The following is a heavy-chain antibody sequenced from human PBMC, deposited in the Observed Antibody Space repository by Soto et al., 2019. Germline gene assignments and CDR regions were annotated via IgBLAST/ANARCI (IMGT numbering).Heavy chain of an antibody. CDR1: GFTFSSYS. V-gene: IGHV3-7*03. D-gene: IGHD5-18*01. CDR3: ARPWDPAMVSTWNY. Sequence: PGGSLRLSCAASGFTFSSYSMSWVRQAPGKGLEWVANINKNGGEKYYVDSVKGRFTISRDNAKNSLYLQMNSLRADDTAVYYCARPWDPAMVSTWNYWGQGTLVTVSS. CDR2: INKNGGEK. J-gene: IGHJ4*02.